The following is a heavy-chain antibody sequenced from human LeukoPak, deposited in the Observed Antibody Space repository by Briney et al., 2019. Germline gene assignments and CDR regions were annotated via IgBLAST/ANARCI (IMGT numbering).Heavy chain of an antibody. D-gene: IGHD3-10*01. CDR3: ARDDPRHYYGSGSGNY. V-gene: IGHV3-30*04. J-gene: IGHJ4*02. CDR2: ISYDGNNE. CDR1: GCTFSSYV. Sequence: GGSLRLSCATSGCTFSSYVMHWVRKPPGKQLEWLPIISYDGNNEYYADSVKGRFPISRDNSKNSLYLQLHSLRAEDTAVYYCARDDPRHYYGSGSGNYWGQGTLVIVSS.